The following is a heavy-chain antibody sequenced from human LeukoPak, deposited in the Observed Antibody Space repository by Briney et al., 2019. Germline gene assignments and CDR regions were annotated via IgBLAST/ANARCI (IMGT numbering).Heavy chain of an antibody. V-gene: IGHV3-7*01. J-gene: IGHJ6*03. D-gene: IGHD2-2*01. CDR1: GFTFSSYW. CDR2: IKQDRSEK. Sequence: GGSLRLSCAASGFTFSSYWMSWVRQAPGKGLEWVANIKQDRSEKYYVDSVKGRFTISRDNAKNSLYVQMNSLRAEDTAVYYCARDCSSIEWVYYYYYMDVWGKGTTVTVSS. CDR3: ARDCSSIEWVYYYYYMDV.